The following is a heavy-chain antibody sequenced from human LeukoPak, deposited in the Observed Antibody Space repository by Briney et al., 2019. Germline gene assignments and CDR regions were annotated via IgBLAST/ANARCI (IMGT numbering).Heavy chain of an antibody. D-gene: IGHD3-10*01. V-gene: IGHV7-4-1*02. CDR3: ATSNYYGSGSGFDY. CDR2: INTNTGNP. J-gene: IGHJ4*02. CDR1: GYTFTNFD. Sequence: GASVKVSCKASGYTFTNFDINWVRQATGQGLEWMGWINTNTGNPTYAQGFTGRFVFSLDTSVSTAYLQISSLKAEDTAVYYCATSNYYGSGSGFDYWGQGTLVTVSS.